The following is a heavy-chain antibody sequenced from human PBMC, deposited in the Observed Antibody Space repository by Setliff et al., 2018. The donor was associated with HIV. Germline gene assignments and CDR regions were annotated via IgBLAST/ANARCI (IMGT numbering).Heavy chain of an antibody. CDR1: GGSISSGAYY. CDR2: LYTTGST. Sequence: PSETLSLTCTVSGGSISSGAYYWTWIRQPAGKGLDWIGHLYTTGSTNYNASLKGRVTMSVDTSKNQFSLSLRSVTAADTAVYYCARNSRYYDSSGYYHDAFDIWGQGTMVTGSS. V-gene: IGHV4-61*09. CDR3: ARNSRYYDSSGYYHDAFDI. J-gene: IGHJ3*02. D-gene: IGHD3-22*01.